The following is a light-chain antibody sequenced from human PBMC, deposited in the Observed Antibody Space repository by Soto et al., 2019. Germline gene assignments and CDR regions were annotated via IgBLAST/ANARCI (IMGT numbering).Light chain of an antibody. Sequence: EIVLTQSPGTLSLSPGVRATLSCRASQSIGSNYLAWYQQRPGQAPRLLIYGASSRATGIPDRFSGSGSGTDFTLTVSRLEPEDFAVYYCLQYGSSPRTFGQGTKVEIK. CDR2: GAS. J-gene: IGKJ1*01. CDR3: LQYGSSPRT. V-gene: IGKV3-20*01. CDR1: QSIGSNY.